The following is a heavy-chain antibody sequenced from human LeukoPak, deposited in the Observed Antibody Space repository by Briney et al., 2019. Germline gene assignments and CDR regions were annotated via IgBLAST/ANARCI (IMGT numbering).Heavy chain of an antibody. J-gene: IGHJ5*02. Sequence: PSETLSLTCAVYGGSFSGYYWSWIRQPPGKGLEWIGEINHSGSTNYNPSLKSQVTISVDTSKNQFSLKLSSVTAADTAVYYCARVEMATTSRFDPWGQGTLVTVSS. D-gene: IGHD5-24*01. CDR2: INHSGST. CDR3: ARVEMATTSRFDP. CDR1: GGSFSGYY. V-gene: IGHV4-34*01.